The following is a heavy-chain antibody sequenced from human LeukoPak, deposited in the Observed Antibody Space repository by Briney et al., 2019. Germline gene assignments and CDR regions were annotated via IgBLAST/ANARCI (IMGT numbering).Heavy chain of an antibody. D-gene: IGHD3-22*01. V-gene: IGHV1-24*01. CDR2: FDPEDGET. CDR1: GYTLTELS. CDR3: GTMRGNPGAFDI. Sequence: ASVKVSCKVSGYTLTELSMHWVRQGPGKGLEWMGGFDPEDGETIYAQKFQGRVTMTEDTSTDTAYMELSSLRSEDTAVYYCGTMRGNPGAFDIWGQGTMVTVSS. J-gene: IGHJ3*02.